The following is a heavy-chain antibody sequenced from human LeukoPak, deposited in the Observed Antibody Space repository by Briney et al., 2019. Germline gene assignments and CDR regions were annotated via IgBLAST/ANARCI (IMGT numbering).Heavy chain of an antibody. CDR3: AGGYSSGWDLGY. D-gene: IGHD6-19*01. Sequence: PGGSLRLSCAASGFTFDDYAMHWVRQAPGKGLEWVSGISWNSGSIGYADSVKGRFTISRDNAKNSLYLQMNSLRAEDTALYYCAGGYSSGWDLGYWGQGTLVTVSS. J-gene: IGHJ4*02. CDR1: GFTFDDYA. V-gene: IGHV3-9*01. CDR2: ISWNSGSI.